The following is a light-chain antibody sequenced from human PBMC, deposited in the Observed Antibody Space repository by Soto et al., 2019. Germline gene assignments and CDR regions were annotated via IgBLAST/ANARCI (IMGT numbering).Light chain of an antibody. CDR2: EVS. J-gene: IGLJ1*01. CDR1: SSDVGGYNY. V-gene: IGLV2-8*01. Sequence: QSALTQPPSASGSPGQSVTISCTGTSSDVGGYNYVSWYQQHPGKAPKLMIYEVSKRPSGVPDRFSGSKSGNTASLTVSGLQAEYEADYYCSSYAGSNRDVFGTGTKVTVL. CDR3: SSYAGSNRDV.